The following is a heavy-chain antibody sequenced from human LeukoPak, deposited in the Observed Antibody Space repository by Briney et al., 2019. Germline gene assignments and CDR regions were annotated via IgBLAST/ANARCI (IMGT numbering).Heavy chain of an antibody. V-gene: IGHV3-53*01. D-gene: IGHD2-15*01. CDR3: ATGTFGDCSGASCYSAFDY. CDR2: IYSGGST. J-gene: IGHJ4*02. Sequence: GGSLRLSCAASGFTVSSNYMSWVRQAPGKGLEWVSVIYSGGSTYYADSVKGRFTISRDNSKNTLYLQMNSLRAEDTAVYYCATGTFGDCSGASCYSAFDYWGQGTLVTVSS. CDR1: GFTVSSNY.